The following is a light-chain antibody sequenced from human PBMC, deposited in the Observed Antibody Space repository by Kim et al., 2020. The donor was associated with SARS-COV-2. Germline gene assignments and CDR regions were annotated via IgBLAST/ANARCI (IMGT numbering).Light chain of an antibody. CDR1: QGISTY. CDR2: RAS. CDR3: QQLNSYPWT. J-gene: IGKJ1*01. Sequence: DIQFTHSPPFLSASVGDRVTITCRASQGISTYLAWYQQRPGKAPKLLIYRASTLQSGVPSRFSGSGSGTEFTLTISNLRPEDFAIYYCQQLNSYPWTFGQGTKVDIK. V-gene: IGKV1-9*01.